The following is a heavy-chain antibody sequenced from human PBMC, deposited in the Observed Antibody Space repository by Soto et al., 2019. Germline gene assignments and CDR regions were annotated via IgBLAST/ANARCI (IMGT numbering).Heavy chain of an antibody. Sequence: PSVKVSCKASGYTFTGYYMHWVRQAPGQGLEWMGWINPNSGGTNYAQKFQGWVTMTRDTSISTAYMELSRLRSDDTAVYYCARDTYTIFGVVNFDYWGQGTLVTVSS. CDR3: ARDTYTIFGVVNFDY. V-gene: IGHV1-2*04. CDR2: INPNSGGT. CDR1: GYTFTGYY. J-gene: IGHJ4*02. D-gene: IGHD3-3*01.